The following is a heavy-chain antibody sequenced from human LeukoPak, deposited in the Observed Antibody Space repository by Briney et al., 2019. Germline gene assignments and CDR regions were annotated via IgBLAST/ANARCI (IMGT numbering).Heavy chain of an antibody. CDR1: GFSFSIHG. CDR3: ARVVRPLEKEDY. V-gene: IGHV3-7*01. CDR2: IKQDGSEK. Sequence: GGSLTLSCAASGFSFSIHGMGWVRQAPGKGLEWVANIKQDGSEKYYVDSAKGRFTISRDNAKNSLYLQMNSLRAEDTAVYYCARVVRPLEKEDYWGQGTLVTVSS. J-gene: IGHJ4*02. D-gene: IGHD2/OR15-2a*01.